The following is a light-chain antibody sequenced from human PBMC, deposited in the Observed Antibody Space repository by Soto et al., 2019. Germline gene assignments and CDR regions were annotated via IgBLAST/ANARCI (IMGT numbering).Light chain of an antibody. Sequence: QSVLTQPPSVSGAPGQRVTISCTGSSSNIGAGYDVHWYQQLPGTAPKLLIYGNSNRPSGVPDRFSGSKSGTSASLAITGXRXXXXXXXXCQSYDSSLSGWVFGGGTKLTVL. CDR2: GNS. V-gene: IGLV1-40*01. CDR3: QSYDSSLSGWV. CDR1: SSNIGAGYD. J-gene: IGLJ3*02.